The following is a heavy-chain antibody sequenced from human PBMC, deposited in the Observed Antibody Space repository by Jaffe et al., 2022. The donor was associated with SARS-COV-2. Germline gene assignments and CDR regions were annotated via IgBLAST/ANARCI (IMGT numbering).Heavy chain of an antibody. Sequence: QVQLVESGGGVVQPGRSLRLSCAASGFTFSSYGMHWVRQAPGKGLEWVAVISYDGSNKYYADSVKGRFTISRDNSKNTLYLQMNSLRAEDTAVYYCAKEGSSSHYYYYGMDVWGQGTTVTVSS. CDR2: ISYDGSNK. CDR1: GFTFSSYG. D-gene: IGHD2-2*01. J-gene: IGHJ6*02. V-gene: IGHV3-30*18. CDR3: AKEGSSSHYYYYGMDV.